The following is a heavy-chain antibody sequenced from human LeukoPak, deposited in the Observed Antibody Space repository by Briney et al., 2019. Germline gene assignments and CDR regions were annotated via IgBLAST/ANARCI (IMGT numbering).Heavy chain of an antibody. V-gene: IGHV3-23*01. CDR2: ISGSGGST. D-gene: IGHD3-16*01. J-gene: IGHJ5*02. CDR1: GFTFSGSA. Sequence: GGSLRLSCAASGFTFSGSAMSWVRQAPGKGLEWVSAISGSGGSTFYADSVKGRFTISRDNSKNTLYLQMDRLRAEDTAVYYCARLWGGNGYSGGSLNLWGQGTLVTVSS. CDR3: ARLWGGNGYSGGSLNL.